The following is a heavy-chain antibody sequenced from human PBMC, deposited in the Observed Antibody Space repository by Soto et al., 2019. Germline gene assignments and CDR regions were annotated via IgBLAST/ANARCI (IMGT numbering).Heavy chain of an antibody. CDR3: ARDVRDDFWSGYPGGY. Sequence: QVQLVESGGGVVQPGRSLRLSCAASGFTFSSYGMHWVRQAPGKGLEWVAVIWYDGSNKYYADSVKGRFTISRDNSKNTLYLQMNSLRAEDTAVYYCARDVRDDFWSGYPGGYWGQGTLVTVSS. CDR1: GFTFSSYG. CDR2: IWYDGSNK. D-gene: IGHD3-3*01. J-gene: IGHJ4*02. V-gene: IGHV3-33*01.